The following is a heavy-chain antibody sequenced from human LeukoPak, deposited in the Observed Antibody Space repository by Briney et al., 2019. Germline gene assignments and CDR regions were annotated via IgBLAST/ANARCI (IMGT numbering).Heavy chain of an antibody. CDR2: TREDGSEK. Sequence: GGSLRLSCVTSGFTFSSHWMSWVRQAPGKGLEWVGNTREDGSEKYDTDSLKGRFTIFRDNAKNSLFLQMNNLRAEDTAVYYCVRETQSGVTDFDNWGQGTLVTVSS. CDR3: VRETQSGVTDFDN. J-gene: IGHJ4*02. CDR1: GFTFSSHW. D-gene: IGHD2-8*01. V-gene: IGHV3-7*01.